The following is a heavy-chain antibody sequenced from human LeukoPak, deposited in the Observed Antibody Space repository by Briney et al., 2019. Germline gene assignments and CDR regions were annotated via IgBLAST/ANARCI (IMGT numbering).Heavy chain of an antibody. CDR2: IIPIFGTA. CDR1: GGTFSSYA. Sequence: SVKVSCKASGGTFSSYAISWVRQAPGQGLEWMGGIIPIFGTANYSQKFQGRVTITTDESTSTAYMELSSLRSEDTAVYYCARGKAEMVYAPLQYWGQGTLVTVSS. D-gene: IGHD2-8*01. CDR3: ARGKAEMVYAPLQY. V-gene: IGHV1-69*05. J-gene: IGHJ4*02.